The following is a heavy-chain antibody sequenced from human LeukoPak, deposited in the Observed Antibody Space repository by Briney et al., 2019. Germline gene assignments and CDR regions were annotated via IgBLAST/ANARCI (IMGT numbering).Heavy chain of an antibody. Sequence: GGSLRLPCAASGFTFSSYGMHWVRQAPGKGLEWVAVIWYDGSNKYYADSVKGRFTISRDNSKNTLYLQMNSLRAEDTAVYYCAKDSTVVTNLFDYSGQEAPVTVSS. J-gene: IGHJ4*02. CDR3: AKDSTVVTNLFDY. V-gene: IGHV3-33*06. CDR1: GFTFSSYG. CDR2: IWYDGSNK. D-gene: IGHD4-23*01.